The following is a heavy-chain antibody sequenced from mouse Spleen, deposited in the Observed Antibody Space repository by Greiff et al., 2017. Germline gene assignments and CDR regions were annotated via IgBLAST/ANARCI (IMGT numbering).Heavy chain of an antibody. Sequence: EVQLQQSGPGLVKPSQSLSLTCSVTGYSITSGYYWNWIRQFPGNKLEWMGYISYDGSNNYNPSLKNRISITRDTSKNQFFLKLNSVTTEDTATYYCARSGNYRYDEGFAYWGQGTLVTVSA. V-gene: IGHV3-6*01. CDR1: GYSITSGYY. CDR3: ARSGNYRYDEGFAY. CDR2: ISYDGSN. J-gene: IGHJ3*01. D-gene: IGHD2-14*01.